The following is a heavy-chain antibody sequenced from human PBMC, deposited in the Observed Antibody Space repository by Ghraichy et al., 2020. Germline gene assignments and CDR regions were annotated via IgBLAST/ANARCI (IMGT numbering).Heavy chain of an antibody. CDR2: FDPEDGET. D-gene: IGHD3-10*01. CDR3: ATRYYYGSGSYYPQTPDYYYYGMDV. V-gene: IGHV1-24*01. Sequence: ASVKVSCKVSGYTLTELSMHWVRQAPGKGLEWMGGFDPEDGETIYAQKFQGRVTMTEDTSTDTAYMELSSLRSEDTAVYYCATRYYYGSGSYYPQTPDYYYYGMDVWGQGTTVTVSS. CDR1: GYTLTELS. J-gene: IGHJ6*02.